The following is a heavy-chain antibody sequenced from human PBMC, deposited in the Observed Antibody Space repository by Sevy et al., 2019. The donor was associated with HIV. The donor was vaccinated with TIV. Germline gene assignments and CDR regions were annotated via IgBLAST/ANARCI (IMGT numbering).Heavy chain of an antibody. CDR2: IKQDGIEK. CDR3: ARDFTSYSSSWSYYFDY. J-gene: IGHJ4*02. Sequence: GGSLRLSCAVSGFTFISYWMSWVRQAPGKGLEWVANIKQDGIEKYYVDSVNGRFTISRDNAKNSLYLQMNSLRAGDTVVYYCARDFTSYSSSWSYYFDYWGQGTLVTVSS. D-gene: IGHD6-13*01. V-gene: IGHV3-7*01. CDR1: GFTFISYW.